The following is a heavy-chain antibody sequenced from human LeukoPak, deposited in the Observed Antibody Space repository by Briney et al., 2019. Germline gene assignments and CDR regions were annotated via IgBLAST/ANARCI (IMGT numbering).Heavy chain of an antibody. CDR2: INHSGST. J-gene: IGHJ4*02. D-gene: IGHD3-10*01. CDR1: GGSFSGYY. CDR3: ARGVPSGSYCNAFDY. V-gene: IGHV4-34*01. Sequence: SETLSLTCAVYGGSFSGYYWSWIRQPPGKGLEWIGEINHSGSTNYNPSLKSRVTISVDTSKNQFSLKLSSVTAADTAVYYCARGVPSGSYCNAFDYWGQGTLVTVSS.